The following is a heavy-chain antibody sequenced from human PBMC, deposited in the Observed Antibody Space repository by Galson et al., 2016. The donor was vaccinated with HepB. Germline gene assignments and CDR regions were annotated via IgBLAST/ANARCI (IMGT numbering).Heavy chain of an antibody. CDR1: GFTFGVYA. Sequence: SLRLSCAASGFTFGVYAMSWFRQAPGKGLEWVGFIRSNTYGGTTEYAASVKGRFTISRDDSNSIANLQMNSLKTEDTAVYYCTRTWLGVETSSWGQGTLVTVSS. D-gene: IGHD1-26*01. CDR3: TRTWLGVETSS. CDR2: IRSNTYGGTT. V-gene: IGHV3-49*03. J-gene: IGHJ4*02.